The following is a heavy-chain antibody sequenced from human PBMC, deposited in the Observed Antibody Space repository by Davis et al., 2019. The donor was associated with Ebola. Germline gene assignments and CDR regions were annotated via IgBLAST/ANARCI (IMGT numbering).Heavy chain of an antibody. D-gene: IGHD6-19*01. V-gene: IGHV1-8*01. CDR1: GFTFTSYD. CDR3: ARGKAVGGRPYGWYFDL. J-gene: IGHJ2*01. CDR2: MNPNSGNT. Sequence: AASVKVSCKTSGFTFTSYDINWVRQATGQGLEWMGWMNPNSGNTGCAQKFQDRVTMTRNTSISTAYMELSSLRSEDTAVYYCARGKAVGGRPYGWYFDLWGRGTLVTVSS.